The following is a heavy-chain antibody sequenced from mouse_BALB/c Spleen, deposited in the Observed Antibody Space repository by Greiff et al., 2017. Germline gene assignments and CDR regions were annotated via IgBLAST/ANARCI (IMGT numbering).Heavy chain of an antibody. Sequence: DVMLVESGGGLVQPGGSLRLSCATSGFTFTDYYMSWVRQPPGKALEWLGFIRNKANGYTTEYSASVKGRFTISRDNSQSILYLQMNTLRAEDSATYYCARDRGLGLAYWGQGTLVTVSA. V-gene: IGHV7-3*02. J-gene: IGHJ3*01. D-gene: IGHD4-1*01. CDR3: ARDRGLGLAY. CDR2: IRNKANGYTT. CDR1: GFTFTDYY.